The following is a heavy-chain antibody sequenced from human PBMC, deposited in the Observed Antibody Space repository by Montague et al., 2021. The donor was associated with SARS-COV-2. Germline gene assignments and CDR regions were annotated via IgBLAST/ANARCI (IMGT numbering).Heavy chain of an antibody. V-gene: IGHV4-39*01. J-gene: IGHJ4*02. CDR3: ARAFIAAAGTTSFDY. Sequence: SETLSLTCTVSGGSISSSSYFWGWIRQPPGKGLEWIGSIYYSGSTYYNPSVKSRVTISVDTSKNQFSLKLSSVTAADTAVYYCARAFIAAAGTTSFDYWGQGTLVTVSS. D-gene: IGHD6-13*01. CDR2: IYYSGST. CDR1: GGSISSSSYF.